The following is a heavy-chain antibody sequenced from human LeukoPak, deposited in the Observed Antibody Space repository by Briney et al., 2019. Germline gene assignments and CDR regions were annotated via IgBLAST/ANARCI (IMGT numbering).Heavy chain of an antibody. V-gene: IGHV3-23*01. D-gene: IGHD3-10*01. CDR1: GFTFSIYA. CDR3: ANGYYGSGSYYNGIY. J-gene: IGHJ4*02. CDR2: ISGSGGST. Sequence: PGGSLRLSCAASGFTFSIYAMSWVPQAPGKGLECGSAISGSGGSTYYADSVKRRFTIYRDNSKNTLYLQMNSLRAEDTAVYYCANGYYGSGSYYNGIYWGQGTLVTVSS.